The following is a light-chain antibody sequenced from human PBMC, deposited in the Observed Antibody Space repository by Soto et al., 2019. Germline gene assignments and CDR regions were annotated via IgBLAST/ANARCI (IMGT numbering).Light chain of an antibody. CDR1: QSVSRTY. CDR2: GAS. J-gene: IGKJ1*01. Sequence: IVLTQSPGTLSLSPGERATLSCRASQSVSRTYLAWYQQKPGQAPRLLIYGASNRATGIPDRFSGSGSGTDFTLTISRLEPEDFAVYYCQQYGSFPTTFGQGTKLEIK. CDR3: QQYGSFPTT. V-gene: IGKV3-20*01.